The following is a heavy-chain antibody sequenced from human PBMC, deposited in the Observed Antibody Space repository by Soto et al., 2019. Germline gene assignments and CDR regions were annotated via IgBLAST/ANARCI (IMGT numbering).Heavy chain of an antibody. V-gene: IGHV4-31*03. Sequence: SETLSLTCTVSGGSISSGGYYWSWIRQHPGKGLEWIGYIYYSGSTYYNPSLKSRVTISVGTSKNQFSLKLSSVTAADTAVYYCARGTIAAQMIDYWGQGTLVTVSS. CDR2: IYYSGST. CDR3: ARGTIAAQMIDY. D-gene: IGHD6-6*01. J-gene: IGHJ4*02. CDR1: GGSISSGGYY.